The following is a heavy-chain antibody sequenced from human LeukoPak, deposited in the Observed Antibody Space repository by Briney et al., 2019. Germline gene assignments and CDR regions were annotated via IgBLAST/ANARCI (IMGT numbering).Heavy chain of an antibody. Sequence: ASVKVSCKASGYTFTDYYIHWVRQAPGQGLEWMGRINPKSGGTDYAQKFQGRVTMTRDTSISTAYMEVISLRSDDTAVYYCAKDKVGDDSGLVDYWGRGILVTVSS. CDR3: AKDKVGDDSGLVDY. D-gene: IGHD3-22*01. CDR1: GYTFTDYY. V-gene: IGHV1-2*06. CDR2: INPKSGGT. J-gene: IGHJ4*02.